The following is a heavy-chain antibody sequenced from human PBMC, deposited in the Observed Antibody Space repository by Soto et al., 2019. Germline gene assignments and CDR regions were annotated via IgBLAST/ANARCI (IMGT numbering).Heavy chain of an antibody. CDR1: GYTFTSYG. D-gene: IGHD3-10*01. Sequence: ASVKVSCKASGYTFTSYGISWVRQAPGQGREWMGWISAYNGNTNYAQKLQGRVTMTTDTSTSTAYMELRSLRSDDTAVYYCARDTYYGSGSYYKTQTYYYYGMDVWGQGTTVTVSS. V-gene: IGHV1-18*04. CDR3: ARDTYYGSGSYYKTQTYYYYGMDV. J-gene: IGHJ6*02. CDR2: ISAYNGNT.